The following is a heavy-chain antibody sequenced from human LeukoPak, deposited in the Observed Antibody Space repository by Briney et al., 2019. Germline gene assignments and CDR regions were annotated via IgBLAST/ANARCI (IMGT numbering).Heavy chain of an antibody. CDR1: GFTFSSYE. CDR3: AREDSGSWSFSLDY. D-gene: IGHD6-13*01. CDR2: ISSSGSTI. V-gene: IGHV3-48*03. J-gene: IGHJ4*02. Sequence: GGSLRLSCAASGFTFSSYEMNWVRQAPGKGLEWVSYISSSGSTIYYADSVKGRFTISRDNAKNSLYLQMNSLRAEDTAVYYCAREDSGSWSFSLDYWGQGTLVTVSS.